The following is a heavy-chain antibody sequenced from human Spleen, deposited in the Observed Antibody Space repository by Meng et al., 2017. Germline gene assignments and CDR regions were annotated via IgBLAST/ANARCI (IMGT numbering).Heavy chain of an antibody. CDR2: INPNTGGT. V-gene: IGHV1-2*06. D-gene: IGHD7-27*01. Sequence: QVHLVQSGAEVKNPGASVKLSSMASGYTCTDYYMHWVRQAPGQGLEWMGQINPNTGGTNYEQKFQGRVTMTRDTSISTAYMELSTLRSDDTAVYYCYAGEYYWGQGTLVTVSS. CDR3: YAGEYY. J-gene: IGHJ4*02. CDR1: GYTCTDYY.